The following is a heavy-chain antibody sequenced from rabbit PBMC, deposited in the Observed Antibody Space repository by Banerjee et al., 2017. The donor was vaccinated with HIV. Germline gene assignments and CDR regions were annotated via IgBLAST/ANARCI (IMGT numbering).Heavy chain of an antibody. CDR3: ARSYAGYAGDAYGPYTRLDL. Sequence: QSLEESGGDLVTPGASLTLPCTASGFSFSSSYYMCWVRQAPGTGLEWIACIRNGSYGGTYYATWAKGRFTISKTSSTTVTLQMTSLTAADTATYFCARSYAGYAGDAYGPYTRLDLWGPGTLVTVS. V-gene: IGHV1S40*01. CDR1: GFSFSSSYY. CDR2: IRNGSYGGT. J-gene: IGHJ3*01. D-gene: IGHD6-1*01.